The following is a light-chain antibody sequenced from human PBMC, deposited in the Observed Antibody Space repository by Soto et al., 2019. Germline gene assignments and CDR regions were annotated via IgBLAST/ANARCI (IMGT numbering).Light chain of an antibody. J-gene: IGLJ2*01. CDR1: SSNIGAGYD. Sequence: QSVLTQPPSDSGAPGQRVTISCTGSSSNIGAGYDVHWYQQLPETAPKLLIYGNSNRPSGVPDRFSGSKSGTYASLAITGLQAEDEADYYCQSSDSSLSEVFGGGTKLTVL. CDR3: QSSDSSLSEV. CDR2: GNS. V-gene: IGLV1-40*01.